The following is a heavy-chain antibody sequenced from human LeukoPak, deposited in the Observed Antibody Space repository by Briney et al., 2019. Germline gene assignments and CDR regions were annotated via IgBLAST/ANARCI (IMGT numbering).Heavy chain of an antibody. Sequence: SETLSLTCTVSGGSISSYYWSWIRQPAGKGLEWIGHIYGSGSTNYNPSLKSRVTLSVDTSKNQFSLKLSSVTAADTAVYYCAREGTSGTHLNWFDPWGQGTLVTVSS. J-gene: IGHJ5*02. D-gene: IGHD1-1*01. CDR2: IYGSGST. CDR3: AREGTSGTHLNWFDP. V-gene: IGHV4-59*01. CDR1: GGSISSYY.